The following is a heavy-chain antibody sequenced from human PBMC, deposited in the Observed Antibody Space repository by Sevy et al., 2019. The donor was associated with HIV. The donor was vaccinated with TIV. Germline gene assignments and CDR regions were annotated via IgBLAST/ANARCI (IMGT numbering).Heavy chain of an antibody. J-gene: IGHJ4*02. V-gene: IGHV3-30-3*01. D-gene: IGHD1-26*01. Sequence: GGSLRLSCAASGFTFSSYAMHWVRQAPGKGLEWVAVISYDGSNKYYADSVKGRFTISRDNSKNTLYLQMNSLGAEDTAVYYCARLSGDHDYWGQGTLVTVSS. CDR2: ISYDGSNK. CDR3: ARLSGDHDY. CDR1: GFTFSSYA.